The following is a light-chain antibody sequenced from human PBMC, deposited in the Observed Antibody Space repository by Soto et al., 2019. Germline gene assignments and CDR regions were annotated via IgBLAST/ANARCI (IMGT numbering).Light chain of an antibody. CDR2: EVN. V-gene: IGLV2-14*01. J-gene: IGLJ1*01. CDR3: SSYTSTSTYV. Sequence: QSVLTQPASVSGSPGQSITISCTGTSSDIGDYNYVSWFQQHPGKAPKLMIYEVNNRPSGVSNRFSASKSGNTASLTISGLQAEDEADYYCSSYTSTSTYVFGNGTKLTVL. CDR1: SSDIGDYNY.